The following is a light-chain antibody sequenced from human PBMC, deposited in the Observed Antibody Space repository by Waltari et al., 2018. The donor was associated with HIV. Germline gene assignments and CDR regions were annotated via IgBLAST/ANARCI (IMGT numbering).Light chain of an antibody. J-gene: IGKJ2*01. CDR1: QGVTSTY. Sequence: EIVVTQSQGPLTLSPGERATHSCRASQGVTSTYLAWYQQKPGQDPRLFMYDASSRATVTPDRFSGSGSETDFTLTISRLEPGDFAVYYCQQYGISPYTFGQGTKLEI. CDR3: QQYGISPYT. CDR2: DAS. V-gene: IGKV3-20*01.